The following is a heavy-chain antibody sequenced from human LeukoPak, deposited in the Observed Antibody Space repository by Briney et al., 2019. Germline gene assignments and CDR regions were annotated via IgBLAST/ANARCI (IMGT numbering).Heavy chain of an antibody. Sequence: QPGRSLRLSCAASGFTFSRYAMHWVRQAPGKGLEWVAVISYDGSNKNYADSVKGRFTISRDNSKNTLYLQMNSLRAEDTAVYYCARVVGAPGDAFDIWGQGTMVTVSS. D-gene: IGHD1-26*01. CDR1: GFTFSRYA. CDR3: ARVVGAPGDAFDI. J-gene: IGHJ3*02. V-gene: IGHV3-30-3*01. CDR2: ISYDGSNK.